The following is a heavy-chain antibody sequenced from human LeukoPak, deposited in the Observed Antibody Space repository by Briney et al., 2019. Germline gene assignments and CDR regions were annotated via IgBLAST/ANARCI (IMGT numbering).Heavy chain of an antibody. Sequence: SETLSLTCAVYGGSFSGYYWSWIRQPPGKGLGWVGEINHSGSTNYNPSLKSRVTISVDTSKNQFSLKLSSVTAADTAVYYCARSRRLFNNYFDYWGQGTLVTVSS. V-gene: IGHV4-34*01. J-gene: IGHJ4*02. CDR3: ARSRRLFNNYFDY. CDR1: GGSFSGYY. CDR2: INHSGST. D-gene: IGHD3-22*01.